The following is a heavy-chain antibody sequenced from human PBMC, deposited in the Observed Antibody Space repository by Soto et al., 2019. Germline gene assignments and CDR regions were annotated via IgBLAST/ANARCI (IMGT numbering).Heavy chain of an antibody. J-gene: IGHJ3*02. CDR3: ARATIVSKTRDAFDI. CDR2: INAGNGNT. CDR1: GYTFTSYA. V-gene: IGHV1-3*01. D-gene: IGHD2-15*01. Sequence: ASVKVSCKASGYTFTSYAMHWVRQAPGQRLEWMGWINAGNGNTKYSRKFQGRVTITRDTSASTAYMELSSLRSEDTAVYYCARATIVSKTRDAFDIWGQGTMVTVSS.